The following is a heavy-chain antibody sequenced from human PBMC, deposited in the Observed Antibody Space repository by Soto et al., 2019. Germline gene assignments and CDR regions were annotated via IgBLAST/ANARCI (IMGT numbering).Heavy chain of an antibody. V-gene: IGHV3-74*01. CDR2: INSDGSST. CDR1: GFTFSSYW. Sequence: EVQLVESGGGLVQPGGSLRLSCAASGFTFSSYWMHWVRQAPGKGLVWVSRINSDGSSTSYADSVKGRFTISRDNAKNTLYLQMNSLRAEDTAVYYCARGAERYDYIWGDTNMDVWGKGTTVTVSS. D-gene: IGHD3-16*01. J-gene: IGHJ6*03. CDR3: ARGAERYDYIWGDTNMDV.